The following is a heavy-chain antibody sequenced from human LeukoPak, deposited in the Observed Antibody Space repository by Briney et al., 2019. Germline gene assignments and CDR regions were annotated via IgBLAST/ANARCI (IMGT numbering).Heavy chain of an antibody. CDR1: GGSISSYY. V-gene: IGHV4-59*01. J-gene: IGHJ6*02. CDR2: IYYSGST. D-gene: IGHD3-10*01. CDR3: ARGRGNYGSATRLYYYRMDV. Sequence: SETLSLTCTVSGGSISSYYWSWIRQPPGKGLEWIGYIYYSGSTNYNPSLKSRVTISVDTSKNQFSLKLSSVTAADTAVYYCARGRGNYGSATRLYYYRMDVWGQGTTVTVSS.